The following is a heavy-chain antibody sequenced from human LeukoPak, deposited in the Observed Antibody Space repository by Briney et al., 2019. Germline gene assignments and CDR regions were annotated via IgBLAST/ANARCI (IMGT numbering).Heavy chain of an antibody. CDR1: GGSFGGYY. V-gene: IGHV4-34*01. CDR2: INHSGST. J-gene: IGHJ4*02. Sequence: PSETLSLTCAVYGGSFGGYYWSWIRQPPGKGLEWIGEINHSGSTNYNPSLKSRVTISVDTSKNQFSLKLSSVTAADTAVYYCARRITGTKYFDYWGQGTLVTVSS. CDR3: ARRITGTKYFDY. D-gene: IGHD1-7*01.